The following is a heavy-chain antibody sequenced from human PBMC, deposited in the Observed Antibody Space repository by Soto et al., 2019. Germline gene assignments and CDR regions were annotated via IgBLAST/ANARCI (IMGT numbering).Heavy chain of an antibody. Sequence: PGGSLRLSCAASGFTFSDYYMSWIRQAPGKGLEWVSYISSSGSTIYYADSVKGRFTISRDNAKNSLYLQMNSLRAEDTAVYYCARGRGYYYGSGSYYPRAYYYYGMDVWGQGTTVTV. V-gene: IGHV3-11*01. D-gene: IGHD3-10*01. CDR1: GFTFSDYY. J-gene: IGHJ6*02. CDR3: ARGRGYYYGSGSYYPRAYYYYGMDV. CDR2: ISSSGSTI.